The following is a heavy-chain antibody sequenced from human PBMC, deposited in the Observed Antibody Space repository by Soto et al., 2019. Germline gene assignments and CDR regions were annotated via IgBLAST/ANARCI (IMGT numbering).Heavy chain of an antibody. Sequence: GDSLKISCKGSGYSFTSYWISWVRQMPGKGLDWMGRIDPSDSYTNYSPYFQGHVTISAXXXIXXXYXQXSXLXASDSAIYYCARAVYGSGPLDVWGQGTTVTVSS. CDR3: ARAVYGSGPLDV. D-gene: IGHD3-10*01. V-gene: IGHV5-10-1*01. CDR1: GYSFTSYW. J-gene: IGHJ6*02. CDR2: IDPSDSYT.